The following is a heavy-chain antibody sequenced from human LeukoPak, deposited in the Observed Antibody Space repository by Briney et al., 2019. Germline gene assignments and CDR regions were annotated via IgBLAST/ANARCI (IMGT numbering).Heavy chain of an antibody. J-gene: IGHJ5*02. Sequence: GGSLRLSCAASGFTFSSYGMHWVRQAPGKGLERVAFIRYDGSNKYYADSVKGRFTISRDNSKNTLYLQMNSLIPEDTAVYYCARDQRSESYYPWGWFDPWGQGTLVTVSS. D-gene: IGHD1-26*01. CDR3: ARDQRSESYYPWGWFDP. V-gene: IGHV3-30*02. CDR2: IRYDGSNK. CDR1: GFTFSSYG.